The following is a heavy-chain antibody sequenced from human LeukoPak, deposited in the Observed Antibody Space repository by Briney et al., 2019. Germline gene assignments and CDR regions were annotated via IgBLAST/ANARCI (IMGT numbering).Heavy chain of an antibody. Sequence: PGGSLRLSCAASGFTFSNYGMHWVRQAPGKGLEWVAFERYDESTKFYADSVKDRFTISRDNSKTTLYLQMNSLRPEDTAVYYCAKDVPAAYFDYWGQGTLVTVSS. CDR2: ERYDESTK. CDR3: AKDVPAAYFDY. V-gene: IGHV3-30*02. D-gene: IGHD2-2*01. J-gene: IGHJ4*02. CDR1: GFTFSNYG.